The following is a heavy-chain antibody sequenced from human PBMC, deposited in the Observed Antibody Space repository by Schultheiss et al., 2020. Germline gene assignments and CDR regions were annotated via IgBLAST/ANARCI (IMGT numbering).Heavy chain of an antibody. Sequence: SGPTLVKPTQTLTLTCTFSGFSLSTSGVGVGWIRQPPGKALEWLALIYWDDDKRYSPSLKSRLTISKDTSKSQVVLTMTNMDPVDTATYYCARIRYTMITFGGVDSYFDYWGQGTLVTVSS. J-gene: IGHJ4*02. D-gene: IGHD3-16*01. CDR2: IYWDDDK. V-gene: IGHV2-5*02. CDR1: GFSLSTSGVG. CDR3: ARIRYTMITFGGVDSYFDY.